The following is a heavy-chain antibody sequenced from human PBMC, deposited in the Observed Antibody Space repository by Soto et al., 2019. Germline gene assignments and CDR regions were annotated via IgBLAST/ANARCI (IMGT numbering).Heavy chain of an antibody. Sequence: QITLKESGPTLMKPTQTLTLTCTFSGFSLTTSGVGVGWIRQAPGKALEGLALVYWNDDKRYRPSLKSRLTITRDTSKNLVVLTVTDMDLVVTAIYDCAHSPVGYGYGSERFDPWGQGFLVTVSS. D-gene: IGHD3-10*01. CDR3: AHSPVGYGYGSERFDP. V-gene: IGHV2-5*01. CDR2: VYWNDDK. J-gene: IGHJ5*02. CDR1: GFSLTTSGVG.